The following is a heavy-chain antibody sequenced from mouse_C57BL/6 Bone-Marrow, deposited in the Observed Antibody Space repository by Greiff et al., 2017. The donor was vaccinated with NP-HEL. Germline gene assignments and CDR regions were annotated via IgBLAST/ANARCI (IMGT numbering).Heavy chain of an antibody. CDR1: GYTFTSYW. J-gene: IGHJ3*01. Sequence: VQLQQSGAELAKPGASVKLSCKASGYTFTSYWMHRVKQRPGQGLEWIGYINPSSGYTKYNQKFKDKATLTADNSSSTAYMQLSSLTYEDSAVYYCASSSPFAYWGQGTLVTVSA. V-gene: IGHV1-7*01. D-gene: IGHD1-1*01. CDR3: ASSSPFAY. CDR2: INPSSGYT.